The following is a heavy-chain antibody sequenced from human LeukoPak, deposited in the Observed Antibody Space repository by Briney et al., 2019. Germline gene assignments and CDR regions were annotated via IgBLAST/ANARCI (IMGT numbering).Heavy chain of an antibody. Sequence: PSETLSLTCTVSGGSISSDYWSWIRQPPGKGLEWIGYIYYSGSTNYNPSLKSRVTISVDTSKNQFSLKLSSVTAADTAVYYCARGYGSGTYYYYGMDVWGQGTTVTVSS. CDR3: ARGYGSGTYYYYGMDV. D-gene: IGHD3-10*01. CDR2: IYYSGST. J-gene: IGHJ6*02. CDR1: GGSISSDY. V-gene: IGHV4-59*01.